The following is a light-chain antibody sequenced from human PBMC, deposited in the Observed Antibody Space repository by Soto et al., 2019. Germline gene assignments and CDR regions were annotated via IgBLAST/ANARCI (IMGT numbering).Light chain of an antibody. CDR3: HQYNNLWT. J-gene: IGKJ1*01. Sequence: EIVLTQSPATLSLSPGEGATLSCRASQSVNSYLAWYQQKPGQAPRLLIYDASNRATDIPARFSGSGSGTDFTLTINRLEPEDFGVYYCHQYNNLWTFGQGTKVDI. V-gene: IGKV3-11*01. CDR2: DAS. CDR1: QSVNSY.